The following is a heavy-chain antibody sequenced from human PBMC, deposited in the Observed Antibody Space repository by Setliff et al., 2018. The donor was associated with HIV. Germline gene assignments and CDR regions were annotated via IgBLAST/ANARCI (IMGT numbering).Heavy chain of an antibody. V-gene: IGHV4-39*07. CDR2: IAYSGTTMYT. CDR3: SRGPPFDR. Sequence: PSETLSLTCTVSGGSFIGSSFQSTWIRQTPGKGLEWIADIAYSGTTMYTNYNPSLESRVIVSEDTSRYQFFLKLTSVTADDTAIYYCSRGPPFDRWGRGTLVTVSS. J-gene: IGHJ2*01. CDR1: GGSFIGSSFQ.